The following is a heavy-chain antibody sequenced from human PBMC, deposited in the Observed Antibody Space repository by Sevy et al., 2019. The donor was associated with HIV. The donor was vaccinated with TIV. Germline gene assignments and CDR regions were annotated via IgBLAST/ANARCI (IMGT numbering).Heavy chain of an antibody. CDR1: GGSFSGYY. Sequence: SETLSLTCAVYGGSFSGYYWSWIRQPPGNGLEWIGEINHSGSTNYNPSLKSRVTISVDTSKNQFSLKLSSVTAADTAVYYCARGRRGAFDIWGQGTMVTVSS. CDR3: ARGRRGAFDI. V-gene: IGHV4-34*01. CDR2: INHSGST. D-gene: IGHD6-25*01. J-gene: IGHJ3*02.